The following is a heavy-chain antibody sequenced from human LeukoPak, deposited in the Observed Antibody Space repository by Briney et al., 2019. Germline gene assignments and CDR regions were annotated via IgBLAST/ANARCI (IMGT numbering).Heavy chain of an antibody. J-gene: IGHJ4*02. CDR1: GFSFSSYE. Sequence: GGSLRLSCAASGFSFSSYEMNWVRQAPGKGLEWVSYIGISGSSISYADSVKGRFTISRDDAKNSLYLQMNSLTAADTAIYYCARVFDSSGIDWGQGTLVTVSS. D-gene: IGHD3-22*01. CDR2: IGISGSSI. CDR3: ARVFDSSGID. V-gene: IGHV3-48*03.